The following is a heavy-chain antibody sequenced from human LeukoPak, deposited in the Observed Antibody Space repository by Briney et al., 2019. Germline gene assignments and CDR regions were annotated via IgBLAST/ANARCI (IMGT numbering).Heavy chain of an antibody. CDR1: GGSISSGSYY. V-gene: IGHV4-61*02. CDR2: ISTRGSS. CDR3: TRGNWFDP. Sequence: SQTLSLTCTVSGGSISSGSYYWSWIWQSGGKGLEWIGRISTRGSSNYNPSLKSRVTISVDTSKNQFSLKLNSVTAADTAVYYCTRGNWFDPWGQGTLVTVSS. J-gene: IGHJ5*02.